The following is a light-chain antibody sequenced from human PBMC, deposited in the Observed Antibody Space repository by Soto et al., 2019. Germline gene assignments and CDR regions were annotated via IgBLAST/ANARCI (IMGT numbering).Light chain of an antibody. J-gene: IGKJ1*01. Sequence: EIVLTQSPVTLSLSPGERATLSCRASQSVSSSYLAWYQQKPGQAPRLLIYGASSRATGIPDRFSGSGSGTDFTLTISRLEPEDFAVYHCQQYGSLSWTFGQGTKVDIK. CDR1: QSVSSSY. V-gene: IGKV3-20*01. CDR2: GAS. CDR3: QQYGSLSWT.